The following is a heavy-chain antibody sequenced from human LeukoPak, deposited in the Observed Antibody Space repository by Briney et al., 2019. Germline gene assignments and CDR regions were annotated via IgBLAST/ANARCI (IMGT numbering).Heavy chain of an antibody. Sequence: SGPALVKPTQTLTLTCTFSGFSLSTSGMCVSWIRQPPGKALEWLARIDWGDDKYYSTSLKTRLTISKDTSKNQVVLTMTNMDPVDTATYYCARTGVDYYDSSGYFPDWGQGTLVTVSS. CDR1: GFSLSTSGMC. J-gene: IGHJ4*02. CDR3: ARTGVDYYDSSGYFPD. D-gene: IGHD3-22*01. CDR2: IDWGDDK. V-gene: IGHV2-70*11.